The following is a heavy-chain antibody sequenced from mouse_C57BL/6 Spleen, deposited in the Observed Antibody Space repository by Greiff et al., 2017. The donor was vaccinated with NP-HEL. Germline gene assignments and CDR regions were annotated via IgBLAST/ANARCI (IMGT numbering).Heavy chain of an antibody. CDR3: ARYHYGYDEY. D-gene: IGHD2-2*01. Sequence: QVHVKQPGAELVRPGTSVKLSCKASGYTFTSYWMHWVKQRPGQGLEWIGVIDPSDSYTNYNQKFKGKATLTVDTSSSTAYMQLSSLTSEDSAVYYCARYHYGYDEYWGQGTLVTVSA. CDR1: GYTFTSYW. V-gene: IGHV1-59*01. J-gene: IGHJ3*01. CDR2: IDPSDSYT.